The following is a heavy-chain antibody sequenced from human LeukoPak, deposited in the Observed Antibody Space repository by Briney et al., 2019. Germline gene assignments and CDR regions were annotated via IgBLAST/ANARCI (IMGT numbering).Heavy chain of an antibody. J-gene: IGHJ6*03. CDR2: ISSSGSTI. CDR3: ARNSNRYYYYMDV. D-gene: IGHD4-11*01. V-gene: IGHV3-48*03. Sequence: PGGSLRLSCAASGFTFSSYEMNWVRQAPGKGLEWVSYISSSGSTIYYADSVKGRFTISRDNSKNTLYLQMNSLRAEDTAVYYCARNSNRYYYYMDVWGKGTTVTISS. CDR1: GFTFSSYE.